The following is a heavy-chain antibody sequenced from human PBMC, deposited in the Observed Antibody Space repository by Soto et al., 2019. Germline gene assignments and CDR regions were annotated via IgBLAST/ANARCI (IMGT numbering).Heavy chain of an antibody. CDR3: ARGQLRNYVSHWFDP. J-gene: IGHJ5*02. CDR1: GGSFSGYY. CDR2: INHSGST. Sequence: SETLSLTCAVYGGSFSGYYWSWIRQPPGKGLEWIGEINHSGSTNYNPSLKSRVTISVDTSKNQFSLKLSSVTAADTAVYYCARGQLRNYVSHWFDPWGQGTLVTVSS. D-gene: IGHD1-7*01. V-gene: IGHV4-34*01.